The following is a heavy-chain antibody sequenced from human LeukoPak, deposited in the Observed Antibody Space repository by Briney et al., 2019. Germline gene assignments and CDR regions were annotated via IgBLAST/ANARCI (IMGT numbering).Heavy chain of an antibody. CDR1: EFTFSSYG. CDR3: ARETGEGFDY. J-gene: IGHJ4*02. CDR2: ISGSGGGT. Sequence: GGSLRLSCAASEFTFSSYGMSWVRQAPGKGLEWVSSISGSGGGTQYADSVQGRFAISRDNSKNTLYLQMNSLRAGDTAVYYCARETGEGFDYWGQGTLVTVSS. V-gene: IGHV3-23*01. D-gene: IGHD7-27*01.